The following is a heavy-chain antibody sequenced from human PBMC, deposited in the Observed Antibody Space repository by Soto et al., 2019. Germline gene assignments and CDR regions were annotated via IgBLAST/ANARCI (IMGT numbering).Heavy chain of an antibody. D-gene: IGHD3-22*01. Sequence: SETLSLTCTVAGDSINSADYYWNWLRHPPGKGLEWIGYIYYSRSDYYNPSLGRRATITIDTSRNQFSLNLMSVTAADTAVYYCARVVQFYDSSGYSFYYFDYWGQGALVTVSS. V-gene: IGHV4-30-4*01. CDR1: GDSINSADYY. J-gene: IGHJ4*02. CDR3: ARVVQFYDSSGYSFYYFDY. CDR2: IYYSRSD.